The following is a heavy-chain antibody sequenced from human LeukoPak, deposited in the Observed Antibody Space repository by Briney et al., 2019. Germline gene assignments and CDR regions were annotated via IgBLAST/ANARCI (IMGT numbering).Heavy chain of an antibody. J-gene: IGHJ6*02. CDR2: IYYSGST. V-gene: IGHV4-59*01. CDR1: GGSISSYY. D-gene: IGHD2-15*01. Sequence: SETLSLTCTVSGGSISSYYWSWIRQPPGKGLEWIGYIYYSGSTNYNPSLKSRVTISVDTSKNQFSLKLSSVTAADTAVYYCARDSGLLDYYGMDVWGQGTTVTVSS. CDR3: ARDSGLLDYYGMDV.